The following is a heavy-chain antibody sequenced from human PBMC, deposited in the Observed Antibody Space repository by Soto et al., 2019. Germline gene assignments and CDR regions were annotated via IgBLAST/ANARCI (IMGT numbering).Heavy chain of an antibody. Sequence: EVQLVESGGGLVQPGGSLRLSCAASGFSFSSSWMHWVRQAPGKWLVWVSRISFDGTATTSADAVKGRFNISRDNAKNTLFLQMHNLRADDTAMYYCVRDRRLRGHPFDIWGQGTFVSVSS. CDR3: VRDRRLRGHPFDI. D-gene: IGHD2-21*02. V-gene: IGHV3-74*03. CDR2: ISFDGTAT. J-gene: IGHJ3*02. CDR1: GFSFSSSW.